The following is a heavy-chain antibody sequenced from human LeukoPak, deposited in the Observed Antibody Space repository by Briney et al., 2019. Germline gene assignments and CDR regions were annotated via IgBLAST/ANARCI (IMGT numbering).Heavy chain of an antibody. Sequence: GGSLRLSCAASGFTFSRYWMSWVRQAPGKGLEWVANIKQDGSEKYYVDSVKGRFTISRDNAKNSLYLQMNSLRAEDTAVYYCAREDYSSGWYLSSSFSFDYWGQGTLVTVSS. CDR1: GFTFSRYW. CDR2: IKQDGSEK. CDR3: AREDYSSGWYLSSSFSFDY. V-gene: IGHV3-7*01. J-gene: IGHJ4*02. D-gene: IGHD6-19*01.